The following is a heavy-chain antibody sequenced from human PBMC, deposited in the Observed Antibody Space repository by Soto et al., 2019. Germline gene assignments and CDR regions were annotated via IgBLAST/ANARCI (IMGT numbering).Heavy chain of an antibody. CDR3: AIQVTIFGVVTPGHIYYMDV. CDR1: GGSISSSSYY. D-gene: IGHD3-3*01. CDR2: IYYSGST. J-gene: IGHJ6*03. Sequence: KSSETLSLTCTVSGGSISSSSYYWGWIRQPPGKGLEWIGSIYYSGSTYYKPSLKSRVTISVDTSKNQFSLKLSSVTAADTAVYYCAIQVTIFGVVTPGHIYYMDVWGKGTTVTVSS. V-gene: IGHV4-39*01.